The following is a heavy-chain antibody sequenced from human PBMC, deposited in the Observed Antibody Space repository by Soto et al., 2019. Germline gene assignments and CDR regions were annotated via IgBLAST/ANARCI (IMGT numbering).Heavy chain of an antibody. D-gene: IGHD2-21*01. CDR2: ISGSGTDT. V-gene: IGHV3-23*01. CDR1: GFTFTNYA. J-gene: IGHJ1*01. Sequence: EVQLLASGGGLVQPGGSLRLSCGASGFTFTNYALSWVRQAPGKGLEWVSSISGSGTDTKYADFVKGRSTISRDNSKNTVYLQVNSLRGEDTAVYYCAKNCGGNCYSTSRIVFQHWGQGTQVTVSS. CDR3: AKNCGGNCYSTSRIVFQH.